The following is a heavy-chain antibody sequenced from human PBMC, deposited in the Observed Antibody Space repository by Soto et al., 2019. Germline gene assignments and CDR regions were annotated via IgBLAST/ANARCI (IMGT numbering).Heavy chain of an antibody. Sequence: EGSLRFSCAPAGFTFRNYCMHWVRQAPGKGLDREAVMWFHETNNYYADSVKGRFTISRDDSKSTVYLEIDGVRAVDKSVYYCAKKMFADTSRYPPDDVVDICGQGTIDTVS. CDR2: MWFHETNN. V-gene: IGHV3-33*06. J-gene: IGHJ3*02. D-gene: IGHD3-3*01. CDR3: AKKMFADTSRYPPDDVVDI. CDR1: GFTFRNYC.